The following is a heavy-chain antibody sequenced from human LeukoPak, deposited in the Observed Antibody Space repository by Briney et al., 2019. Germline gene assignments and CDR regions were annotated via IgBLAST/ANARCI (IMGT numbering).Heavy chain of an antibody. J-gene: IGHJ4*02. CDR3: ARGPPGYASGWPYY. CDR1: GYSFTSHN. CDR2: VSPSSGNT. Sequence: ASVKVSCKASGYSFTSHNINWVRQATGQGLEYMGWVSPSSGNTAYAQEFQGRVTMTRDASIYTAYMELSGLTSEDTAVYYCARGPPGYASGWPYYWGQGTLVTVSS. V-gene: IGHV1-8*01. D-gene: IGHD6-19*01.